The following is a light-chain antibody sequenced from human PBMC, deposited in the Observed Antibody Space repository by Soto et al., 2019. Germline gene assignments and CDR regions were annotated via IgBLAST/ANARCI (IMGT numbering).Light chain of an antibody. CDR1: QSVSTSY. Sequence: DIVLTQSPGTLSLSPGDRATLSCRASQSVSTSYLAWYQQKPGQAPRLLIYGASSRATGIPDRFSGSGSGTDFTLTISSLEPEDFAVYYCQQYGNSRGTFGQGTKVEIK. V-gene: IGKV3-20*01. J-gene: IGKJ1*01. CDR3: QQYGNSRGT. CDR2: GAS.